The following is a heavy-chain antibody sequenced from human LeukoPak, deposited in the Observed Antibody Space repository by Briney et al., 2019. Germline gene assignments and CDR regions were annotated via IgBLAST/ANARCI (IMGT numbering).Heavy chain of an antibody. J-gene: IGHJ4*02. D-gene: IGHD5-24*01. CDR2: INPNSGGT. V-gene: IGHV1-2*02. CDR3: ARGRSSRMDTRGLDY. Sequence: ASVKLSCKASGYTFTGYYMHWVRHAPGQGLEWMGWINPNSGGTNYAQKVQGRVTMTRETSTSTAYMEMSRLRSDDTAVYYCARGRSSRMDTRGLDYWGQGTLVTVSS. CDR1: GYTFTGYY.